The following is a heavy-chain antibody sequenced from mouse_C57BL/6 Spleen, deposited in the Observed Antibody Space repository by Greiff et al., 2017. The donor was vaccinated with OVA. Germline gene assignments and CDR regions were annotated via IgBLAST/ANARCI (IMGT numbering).Heavy chain of an antibody. V-gene: IGHV1-7*01. CDR2: INPSSGYT. D-gene: IGHD1-1*01. CDR1: GYTFTSYW. Sequence: QVQLQQSGAELAKPGASVKLSCKASGYTFTSYWMHWVKQRPGQGLEWIGYINPSSGYTKYNQKFKDKATLTVDKSSSTAYMQLSSLTYEDSAVYYCARRDYYGSSYYFGCWGQGTTLTVAS. J-gene: IGHJ2*01. CDR3: ARRDYYGSSYYFGC.